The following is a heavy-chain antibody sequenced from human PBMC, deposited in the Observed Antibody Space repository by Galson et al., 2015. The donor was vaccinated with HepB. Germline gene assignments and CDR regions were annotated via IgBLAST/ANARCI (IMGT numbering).Heavy chain of an antibody. Sequence: SLRPSCAASGFTFSSYWMHWVRQAPGKGLVWVSRINSDGSSTSYADSVKGRFTISRDNAKNTLYLQMNSLRAEDTAVYYCARDEGRVGDYGDYGYDYWGQGTLVTVSS. D-gene: IGHD4-17*01. CDR1: GFTFSSYW. J-gene: IGHJ4*02. CDR2: INSDGSST. V-gene: IGHV3-74*01. CDR3: ARDEGRVGDYGDYGYDY.